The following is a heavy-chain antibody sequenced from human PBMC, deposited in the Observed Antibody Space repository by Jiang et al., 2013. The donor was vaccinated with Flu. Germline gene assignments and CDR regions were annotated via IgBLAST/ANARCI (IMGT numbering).Heavy chain of an antibody. CDR3: ARELAVAGLIYFDY. CDR1: GDSVSSNSAA. V-gene: IGHV6-1*01. D-gene: IGHD6-19*01. CDR2: TYYRSKWYN. Sequence: CAISGDSVSSNSAAWNWIRQSPSRGLEWLGRTYYRSKWYNDYAVSVKSRITINPDTSKNQFSLQLNSVTPEDTAVYYCARELAVAGLIYFDYWGQGTLVTVSS. J-gene: IGHJ4*02.